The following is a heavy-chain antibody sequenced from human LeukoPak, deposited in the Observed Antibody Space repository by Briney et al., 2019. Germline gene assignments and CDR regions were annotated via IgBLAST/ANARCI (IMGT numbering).Heavy chain of an antibody. V-gene: IGHV4-39*01. CDR3: ARPNGGMITFGGVIDPNNWFDP. CDR1: GGSISSSSYY. CDR2: IYYSGST. D-gene: IGHD3-16*02. J-gene: IGHJ5*02. Sequence: PSETLSLTCTVSGGSISSSSYYWGWIRQPPGKGLEWIGSIYYSGSTYYTPSLKSRVTISVDTSKNQFSLKLSSVTAADTAVYYCARPNGGMITFGGVIDPNNWFDPWGQGTLVTVSS.